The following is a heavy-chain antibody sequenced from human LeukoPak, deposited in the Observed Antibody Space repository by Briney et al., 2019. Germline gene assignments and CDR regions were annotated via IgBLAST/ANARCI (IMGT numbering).Heavy chain of an antibody. CDR2: ISSSSSTI. J-gene: IGHJ4*02. CDR1: GFTFSSYS. D-gene: IGHD3-22*01. Sequence: PGGSLRLSCAASGFTFSSYSMNWVRQAPGKGLEWVSYISSSSSTIYYADSVKGRFTISRDNAKNSLYLQMNSLRDEDTAVYYCARDRLTGYYYDRSGYFYWGQGTLVTVSS. CDR3: ARDRLTGYYYDRSGYFY. V-gene: IGHV3-48*02.